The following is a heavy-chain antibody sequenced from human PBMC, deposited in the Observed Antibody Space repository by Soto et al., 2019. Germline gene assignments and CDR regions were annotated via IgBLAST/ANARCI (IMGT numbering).Heavy chain of an antibody. Sequence: SATLSLTCAVYGGSFSGYYWSWIRQPPGKGLEWIGEINHSGSTNYNPSLKSRVTISVDTSKNQFSLKLSSVTAADTAVYYCASGWRAGLNTQSYNWFDPWGQGTLVTVSS. J-gene: IGHJ5*02. D-gene: IGHD1-1*01. CDR2: INHSGST. V-gene: IGHV4-34*01. CDR3: ASGWRAGLNTQSYNWFDP. CDR1: GGSFSGYY.